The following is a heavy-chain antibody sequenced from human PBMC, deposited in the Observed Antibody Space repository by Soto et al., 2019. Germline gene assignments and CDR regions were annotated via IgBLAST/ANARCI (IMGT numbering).Heavy chain of an antibody. V-gene: IGHV4-59*01. CDR1: GGSISSYY. CDR2: IYYRGST. J-gene: IGHJ6*02. Sequence: SETLSLTCTVSGGSISSYYWSWIRQPPGKGLEWIGYIYYRGSTNYNPSLKSRVTISVATSKNQFSLKLSSVTAADTAVYYCARLTGGYDYYYYYGMDVWGQGTTVTVSS. CDR3: ARLTGGYDYYYYYGMDV. D-gene: IGHD5-12*01.